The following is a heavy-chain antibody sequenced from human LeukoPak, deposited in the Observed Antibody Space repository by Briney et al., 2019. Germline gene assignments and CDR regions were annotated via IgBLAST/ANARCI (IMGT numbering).Heavy chain of an antibody. Sequence: ASVKVSCKASGGTFSSYAISWVRQAPGQGLEWMGRIIPILGIANYAQKFQGRVTITADKSTSTAYMELSSLRSEDTAVYYCARGVGSGGYDTHWDYWGQGTLVTVSS. V-gene: IGHV1-69*04. J-gene: IGHJ4*02. CDR3: ARGVGSGGYDTHWDY. D-gene: IGHD5-12*01. CDR2: IIPILGIA. CDR1: GGTFSSYA.